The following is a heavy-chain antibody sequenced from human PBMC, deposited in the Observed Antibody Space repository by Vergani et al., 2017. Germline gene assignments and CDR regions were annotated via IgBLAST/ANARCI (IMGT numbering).Heavy chain of an antibody. Sequence: QVQLVESGGGVVQPGRSLRLSCAASGFTFNQYGMHWVRQAPGKGLEWVAVTWYDGNNKQYADSVKGRFTNSRDNTKSTMYLQMNSLRDEDTGVYYCARDLRLLYDGFDPWGQGTMVTVSS. CDR1: GFTFNQYG. CDR3: ARDLRLLYDGFDP. J-gene: IGHJ5*02. CDR2: TWYDGNNK. V-gene: IGHV3-33*01. D-gene: IGHD5-12*01.